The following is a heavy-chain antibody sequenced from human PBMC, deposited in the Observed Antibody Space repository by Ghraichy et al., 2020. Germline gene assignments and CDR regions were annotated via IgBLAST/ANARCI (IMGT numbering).Heavy chain of an antibody. CDR2: IYYSGDT. CDR1: GGTTTSASDY. Sequence: SETLSLTCNVSGGTTTSASDYCAWIRQPPGIGLEWIGNIYYSGDTYYNSSLKSRVTMSIDSSKNQFSLRLHSVTAPDTAVYFCASLRVPGDFDYCGQGTLVTVSS. J-gene: IGHJ4*02. V-gene: IGHV4-39*01. CDR3: ASLRVPGDFDY. D-gene: IGHD3-10*01.